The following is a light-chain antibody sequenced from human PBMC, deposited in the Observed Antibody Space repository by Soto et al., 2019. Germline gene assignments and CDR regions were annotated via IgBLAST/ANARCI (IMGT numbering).Light chain of an antibody. Sequence: DIQMTQPPSSLSASVGDRVTITCRASQTISSWLAWYQQKPGKAPKLLIFDGSTLEGGVPLRFSGSGSGTEFTLTISSLQPEDVATYYCQQYNNFRWTFGQGTKVDIK. CDR1: QTISSW. V-gene: IGKV1-5*01. CDR3: QQYNNFRWT. CDR2: DGS. J-gene: IGKJ1*01.